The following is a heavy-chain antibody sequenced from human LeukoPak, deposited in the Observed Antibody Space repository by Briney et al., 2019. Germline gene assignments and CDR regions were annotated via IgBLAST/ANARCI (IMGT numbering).Heavy chain of an antibody. CDR2: IKPDGNDK. CDR1: GFTFSSLW. J-gene: IGHJ4*02. CDR3: TTSDCEY. V-gene: IGHV3-7*03. Sequence: GGSLRLSCAASGFTFSSLWMGWLRQAPGKGQEWVANIKPDGNDKFLVDSVKGRFTISRDNAKTSLFLQMNSLRAEDTAMYYCTTSDCEYWGQGALVTVSS.